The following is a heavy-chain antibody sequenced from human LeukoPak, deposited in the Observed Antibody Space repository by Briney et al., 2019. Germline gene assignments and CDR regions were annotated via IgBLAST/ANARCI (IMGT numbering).Heavy chain of an antibody. J-gene: IGHJ4*02. CDR2: ISVGSGNT. Sequence: GASVKVSCKASGYTFIDYTMHWLRQAPGQRLDWVGWISVGSGNTKYTHEFQGRVTITIDTSASTGYMELSSLSYEDTAVYYGTNPRYDRSGYYYVVWGQGTLVTVSS. D-gene: IGHD3-22*01. CDR1: GYTFIDYT. V-gene: IGHV1-3*01. CDR3: TNPRYDRSGYYYVV.